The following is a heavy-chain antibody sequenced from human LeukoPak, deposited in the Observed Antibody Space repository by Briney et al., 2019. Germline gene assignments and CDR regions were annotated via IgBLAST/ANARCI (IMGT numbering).Heavy chain of an antibody. CDR1: GFTFSSYE. CDR3: ARGYYYDSSTYPGDY. Sequence: GGSLRLSCAASGFTFSSYEMNWVRQAPGKGLEWVSYISSSGSTIYYADSVKGRFTISRDNAKNSLYLQMKSLRAEDTALYYCARGYYYDSSTYPGDYWGQGTLVTVSS. CDR2: ISSSGSTI. V-gene: IGHV3-48*03. D-gene: IGHD3-22*01. J-gene: IGHJ4*02.